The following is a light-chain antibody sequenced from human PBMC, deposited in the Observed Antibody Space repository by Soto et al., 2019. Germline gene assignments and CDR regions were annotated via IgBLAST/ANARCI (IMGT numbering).Light chain of an antibody. Sequence: EVVLTQSPATLYLSPGERVTLSCRASQSVSNYFAWYQQTPGQATRLLIYDASTRAAGIPSRFSGSGSGTDFTLTISGHEPEDVEVYYCQQRSDLPLTFGGGTTVAIK. J-gene: IGKJ4*02. CDR3: QQRSDLPLT. CDR1: QSVSNY. V-gene: IGKV3-11*01. CDR2: DAS.